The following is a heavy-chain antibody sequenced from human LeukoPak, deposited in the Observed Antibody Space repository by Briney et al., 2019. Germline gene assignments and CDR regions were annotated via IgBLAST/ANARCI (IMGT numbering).Heavy chain of an antibody. CDR1: GFTVSSNY. D-gene: IGHD3-10*01. V-gene: IGHV3-66*01. CDR3: ASKRSGSAFDI. J-gene: IGHJ3*02. Sequence: GGSLRLSCAASGFTVSSNYMTWVRQAPGKGLEWVSVIYSGGSTYYADSVKGRFTISRDNSKNTLYLQMNSLRAEDTAVYYCASKRSGSAFDIWGQGTMVTVSS. CDR2: IYSGGST.